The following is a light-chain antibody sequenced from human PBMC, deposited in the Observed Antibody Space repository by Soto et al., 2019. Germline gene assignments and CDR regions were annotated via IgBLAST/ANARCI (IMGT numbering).Light chain of an antibody. CDR3: NSFAGSNNFPYV. J-gene: IGLJ1*01. Sequence: QSVLTQPASVSGSPGQSITISCTGTGSDVGAYNYVSWYQHHPGKAPKLMIYEVSHRPSGVSNRFSDSKSGNTASLTISGLQAEDEADYYCNSFAGSNNFPYVFGTGTKVTVL. CDR1: GSDVGAYNY. CDR2: EVS. V-gene: IGLV2-14*01.